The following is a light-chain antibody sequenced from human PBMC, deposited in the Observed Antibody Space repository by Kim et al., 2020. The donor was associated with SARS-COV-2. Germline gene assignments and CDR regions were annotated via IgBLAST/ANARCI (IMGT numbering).Light chain of an antibody. CDR1: TSNIGSNY. J-gene: IGLJ3*02. V-gene: IGLV1-51*01. CDR2: DTY. CDR3: GTWDNSLSAWV. Sequence: QSVLAQPPSVSAAPGQMVTVSCSGSTSNIGSNYVSWYQQVPGKAPKLLIYDTYKRPSGIPDRFSASRSGTSATLGITGLQSGDEADYICGTWDNSLSAWVFGGGTQLTVL.